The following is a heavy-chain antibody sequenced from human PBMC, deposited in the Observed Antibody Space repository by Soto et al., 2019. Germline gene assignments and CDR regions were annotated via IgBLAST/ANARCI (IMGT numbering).Heavy chain of an antibody. D-gene: IGHD6-19*01. CDR3: AKDAPRRSGWYHFDY. Sequence: GGSLRLSCAASGFMFSSYDMCWVRQAPGKGLEWVSGISNSGDRTYYADPVKGRFTISRDNSKNTLYLQMNSLRAEDTAVYYFAKDAPRRSGWYHFDYWGQGTLVTVSS. J-gene: IGHJ4*02. V-gene: IGHV3-23*01. CDR1: GFMFSSYD. CDR2: ISNSGDRT.